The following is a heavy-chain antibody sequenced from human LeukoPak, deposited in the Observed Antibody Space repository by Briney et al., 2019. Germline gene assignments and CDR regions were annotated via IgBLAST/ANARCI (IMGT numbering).Heavy chain of an antibody. CDR2: IYYSGST. D-gene: IGHD6-19*01. CDR3: ARSSGWYYFDY. V-gene: IGHV4-39*07. Sequence: SETLSLTCTVSGGSISSSSYYWGWIRQPPGKGLEWIGSIYYSGSTYYNPSLKSRVTISVDTSKNQFSLKLSSVTAADTAVYYCARSSGWYYFDYWGQGTLVTVSS. CDR1: GGSISSSSYY. J-gene: IGHJ4*02.